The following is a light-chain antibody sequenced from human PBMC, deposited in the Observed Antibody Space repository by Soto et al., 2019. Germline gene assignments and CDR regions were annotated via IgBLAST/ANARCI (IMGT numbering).Light chain of an antibody. CDR2: AAS. Sequence: DIVWTQSPAPLSLSPGDRVTLSCRPSQNVARFLSWYQHILGQGPRLLVYAASTRATGVPARFSGSGSATDFTLTISSLEPEDCAVHYCQQRLHWPSTFGQGTRLEIK. V-gene: IGKV3-11*01. CDR3: QQRLHWPST. CDR1: QNVARF. J-gene: IGKJ5*01.